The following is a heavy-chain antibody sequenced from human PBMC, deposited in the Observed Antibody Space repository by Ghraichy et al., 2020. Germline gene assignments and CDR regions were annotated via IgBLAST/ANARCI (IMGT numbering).Heavy chain of an antibody. Sequence: LNISCAASGFTFSDYYMSWVRQAPGEGLQWISFISWSGETKYYVDSVKGRFTISRDDAKQSLYLQMNSLRVDDTAVYYCARQGRMAPTEAFDLWGQGTLVTVSS. CDR3: ARQGRMAPTEAFDL. CDR1: GFTFSDYY. J-gene: IGHJ3*01. CDR2: ISWSGETK. V-gene: IGHV3-11*01. D-gene: IGHD5-24*01.